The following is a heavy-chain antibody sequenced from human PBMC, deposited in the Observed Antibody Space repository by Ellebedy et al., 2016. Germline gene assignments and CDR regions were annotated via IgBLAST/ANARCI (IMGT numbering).Heavy chain of an antibody. J-gene: IGHJ6*02. Sequence: GGSLRLSCAASGFYFSTYYMHWVRQAPGKGLEWVAVISFDGSKKYYVDSVKGRFTVSRDNSKNTLYLQMNSPGAEDTAVHYCAKGVLADPDYYYGMDVWGQGTTVIVSS. V-gene: IGHV3-30*18. CDR2: ISFDGSKK. CDR3: AKGVLADPDYYYGMDV. CDR1: GFYFSTYY. D-gene: IGHD3-9*01.